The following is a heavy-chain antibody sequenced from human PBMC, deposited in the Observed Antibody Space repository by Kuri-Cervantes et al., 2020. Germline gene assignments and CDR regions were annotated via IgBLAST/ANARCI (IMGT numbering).Heavy chain of an antibody. CDR1: GYTFTGYY. Sequence: ASVKVSCKASGYTFTGYYMHWVRQAPGQGLEWMGWINPNSGGTNYAQKFQGRVTMTRDTSISTAYMELSRLRSDDAAVYYCARDASRCSYRDHNWFDPWGQGTLVTVSS. V-gene: IGHV1-2*02. CDR2: INPNSGGT. D-gene: IGHD5-18*01. J-gene: IGHJ5*02. CDR3: ARDASRCSYRDHNWFDP.